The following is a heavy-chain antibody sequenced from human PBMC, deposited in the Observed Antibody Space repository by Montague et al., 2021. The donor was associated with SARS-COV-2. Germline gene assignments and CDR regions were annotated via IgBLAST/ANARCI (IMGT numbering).Heavy chain of an antibody. J-gene: IGHJ6*02. V-gene: IGHV4-34*01. CDR1: GGSFSGYY. CDR2: INHSGST. D-gene: IGHD5-24*01. Sequence: SETLSLTCAVYGGSFSGYYWSWIRQPPGKGLEWIGEINHSGSTNYNPSLTSRVTISVDTPKNQFSLKLSSVTAADTAVYYCARRGYSYYYYGMDVWGQGTTVTVSS. CDR3: ARRGYSYYYYGMDV.